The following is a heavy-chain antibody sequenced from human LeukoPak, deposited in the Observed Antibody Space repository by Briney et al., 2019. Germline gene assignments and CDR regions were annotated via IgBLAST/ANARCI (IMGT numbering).Heavy chain of an antibody. CDR2: IYYSGST. J-gene: IGHJ3*02. CDR3: AREFFDLRSAFGI. D-gene: IGHD3/OR15-3a*01. CDR1: GGSISSGGYY. V-gene: IGHV4-31*03. Sequence: SEALSLTCTVSGGSISSGGYYWSWIRQHPGKGLEWIGYIYYSGSTYYNPSLKSRVTISVDTSKNQFSLKLSSVTAADTAVYYCAREFFDLRSAFGIWGQGTMVTVSS.